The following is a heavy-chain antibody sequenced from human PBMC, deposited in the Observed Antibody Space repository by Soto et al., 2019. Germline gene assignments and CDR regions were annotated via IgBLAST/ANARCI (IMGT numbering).Heavy chain of an antibody. CDR2: IKQDGSEK. Sequence: PGGSLRLSCVASGLTFSRYWMSWVRQAPGKGLEWVANIKQDGSEKYYVDSVKGRFTISRDNAKNSLYLQMNSLRVDDTALYYCARAGTGAPVWGNYRADYWGHGALGTVSS. CDR3: ARAGTGAPVWGNYRADY. D-gene: IGHD3-16*02. CDR1: GLTFSRYW. J-gene: IGHJ4*01. V-gene: IGHV3-7*03.